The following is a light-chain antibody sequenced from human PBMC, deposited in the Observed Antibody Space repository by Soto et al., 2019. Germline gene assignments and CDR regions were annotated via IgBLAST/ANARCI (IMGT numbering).Light chain of an antibody. CDR3: QQYNSWGT. J-gene: IGKJ1*01. CDR2: KAS. V-gene: IGKV1-5*03. CDR1: QSISSW. Sequence: DIQMTQSPSTLSASVGDRVTITCRASQSISSWLAWYQQKPGKAPKLLIYKASSLESGVPSRFSGSGSGTKFILTISSLQPDDFATYYCQQYNSWGTFGQGTKVEIK.